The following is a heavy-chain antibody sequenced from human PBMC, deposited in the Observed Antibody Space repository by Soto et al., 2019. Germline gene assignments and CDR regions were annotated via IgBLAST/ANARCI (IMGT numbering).Heavy chain of an antibody. Sequence: QVQLVQSGAEVKKPGSSVKVSCKASGGTFSSYAISWVRQAPGKGLEWMGGIIPIFGKATYAQKFQGRVNVTADESTRTADLLSRRLRSEDTSVFYCARQVGPGGGEDFWSGYDNSVELYCYYGMEVFGQGTTVTVSS. D-gene: IGHD3-3*01. V-gene: IGHV1-69*01. J-gene: IGHJ6*02. CDR2: IIPIFGKA. CDR3: ARQVGPGGGEDFWSGYDNSVELYCYYGMEV. CDR1: GGTFSSYA.